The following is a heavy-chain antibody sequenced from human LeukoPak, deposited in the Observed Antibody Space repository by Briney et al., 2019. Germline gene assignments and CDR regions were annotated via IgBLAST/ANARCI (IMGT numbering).Heavy chain of an antibody. V-gene: IGHV1-8*01. D-gene: IGHD5-18*01. J-gene: IGHJ6*03. CDR3: ARRRGYSYGYHYYYYYMDV. Sequence: ASVKVSCKASGYTFTSYDINWVRQATGQGLEWIGWMNPNSGNTGYAQKFQSRVTMTRNTSISTAYMELSSLRSEDTAVYYCARRRGYSYGYHYYYYYMDVWGKGTTVTVSS. CDR1: GYTFTSYD. CDR2: MNPNSGNT.